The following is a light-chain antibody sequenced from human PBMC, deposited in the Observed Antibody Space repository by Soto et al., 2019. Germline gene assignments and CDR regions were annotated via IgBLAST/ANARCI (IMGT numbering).Light chain of an antibody. V-gene: IGKV3-11*01. J-gene: IGKJ5*01. Sequence: EIVMTQSPVTLSLSPGNRPTLSCRASQSIRNYLTWYQHKPGQVPRLLIYDASNRATGIPARFSGSGSGTDFTLTISSLEPEDFAVYYCQQRSNWPITFGQGTRLEIK. CDR1: QSIRNY. CDR2: DAS. CDR3: QQRSNWPIT.